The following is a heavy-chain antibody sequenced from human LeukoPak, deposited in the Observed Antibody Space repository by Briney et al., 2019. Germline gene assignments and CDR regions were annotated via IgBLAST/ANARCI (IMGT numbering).Heavy chain of an antibody. V-gene: IGHV3-53*01. Sequence: PGGSLRLSCAASGFTFSSNYMSWVRQAPGKRLEWVSVIYSGGSTYYADSVKGRFTISRDNSKNTLYLQMNSLRAEDTAVYYCARQYNWNDRYFDYWGQGTLVTVSS. CDR2: IYSGGST. J-gene: IGHJ4*02. CDR1: GFTFSSNY. D-gene: IGHD1-1*01. CDR3: ARQYNWNDRYFDY.